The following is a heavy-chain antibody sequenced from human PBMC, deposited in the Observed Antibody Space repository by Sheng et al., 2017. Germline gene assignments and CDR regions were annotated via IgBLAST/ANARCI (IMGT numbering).Heavy chain of an antibody. V-gene: IGHV3-30*02. CDR1: GFTFSSYG. D-gene: IGHD6-13*01. CDR2: IRYDGSNK. CDR3: AKDLRWQQQLGY. Sequence: QVQLVESGGGVVQPGGSLRLSCAASGFTFSSYGMHWVRQAPGKGLEWVAFIRYDGSNKYYADSVKGRFTISRDNSKNTLYLQMNSLRAEDTAVYYCAKDLRWQQQLGYWGQGTLVTVSS. J-gene: IGHJ4*02.